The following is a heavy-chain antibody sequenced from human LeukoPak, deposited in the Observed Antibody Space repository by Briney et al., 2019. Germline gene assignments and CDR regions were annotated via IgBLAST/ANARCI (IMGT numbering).Heavy chain of an antibody. CDR3: ARVPSYYYDSSGYVY. D-gene: IGHD3-22*01. J-gene: IGHJ4*02. CDR2: INPSGGST. Sequence: GASVKVSCKASGYTFTSYYMHWVRQAPGQGLEWMAIINPSGGSTRYAQKFQGRVTMTRDTSTSTVYMELSSLRSEDTAVYYCARVPSYYYDSSGYVYWGQGTLVTVSS. CDR1: GYTFTSYY. V-gene: IGHV1-46*01.